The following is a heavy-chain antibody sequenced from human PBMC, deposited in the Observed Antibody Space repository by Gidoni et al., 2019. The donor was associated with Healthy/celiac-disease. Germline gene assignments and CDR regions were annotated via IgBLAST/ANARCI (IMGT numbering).Heavy chain of an antibody. Sequence: QVQLVQSGAEGKKPGASVKVSCKASGYTFTSYAMHWVRQAPGQRLEWMGWINAGNGNTKYSQKFQGRVTITRDTSASTAYMELSSLRSEDTAVYYCASDDPGVYYYYYGMDVWGQGTTVTVSS. CDR1: GYTFTSYA. D-gene: IGHD3-3*01. V-gene: IGHV1-3*01. J-gene: IGHJ6*02. CDR3: ASDDPGVYYYYYGMDV. CDR2: INAGNGNT.